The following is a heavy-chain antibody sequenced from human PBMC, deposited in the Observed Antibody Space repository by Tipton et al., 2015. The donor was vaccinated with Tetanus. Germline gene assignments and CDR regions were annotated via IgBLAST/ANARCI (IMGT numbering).Heavy chain of an antibody. Sequence: TLFLTCTVSGGSIRSGGFYWSWIRQHPVKGLEWIGYIYYTGNTYYNPSLKSRVTISVDTSKNQFSLKLSSVTAADTAVYYCARRSVSARFDDWGQGTLVTVSS. J-gene: IGHJ4*02. CDR2: IYYTGNT. CDR3: ARRSVSARFDD. D-gene: IGHD6-6*01. CDR1: GGSIRSGGFY. V-gene: IGHV4-31*03.